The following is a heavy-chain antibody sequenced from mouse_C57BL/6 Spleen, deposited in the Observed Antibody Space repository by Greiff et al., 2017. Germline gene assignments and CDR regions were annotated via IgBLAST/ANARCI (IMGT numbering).Heavy chain of an antibody. J-gene: IGHJ3*01. V-gene: IGHV1-52*01. D-gene: IGHD2-10*02. CDR3: ARAGYGNSPFAY. CDR2: IDPSDSET. CDR1: GYTFTSYW. Sequence: QVQLQQPGAELVRPGSSVKLSCKASGYTFTSYWMHWVKQRPIQGLEWIGNIDPSDSETHYNQKFKDKATLTVDKSSSTAYMQLSSLTSEDSAVYYCARAGYGNSPFAYWGQGTLVTVSA.